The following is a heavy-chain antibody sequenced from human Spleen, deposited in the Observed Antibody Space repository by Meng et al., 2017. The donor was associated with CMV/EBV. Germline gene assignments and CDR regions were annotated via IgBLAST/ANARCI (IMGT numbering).Heavy chain of an antibody. V-gene: IGHV1-2*02. CDR1: GYTFTGYY. D-gene: IGHD1-26*01. Sequence: ASVKVSCKASGYTFTGYYMHWVRQAPGQGLEWMGWINPNSGGTNYAQKFQGRVTMTRDTSISKAYMELSRPRSGDTAVYYCAHLDHSGSNINGGSWGQGTLVTVSS. CDR3: AHLDHSGSNINGGS. J-gene: IGHJ5*02. CDR2: INPNSGGT.